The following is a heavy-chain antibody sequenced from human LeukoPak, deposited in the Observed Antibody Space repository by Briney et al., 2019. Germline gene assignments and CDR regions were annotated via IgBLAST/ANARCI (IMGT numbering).Heavy chain of an antibody. V-gene: IGHV3-7*01. D-gene: IGHD5-12*01. CDR2: INQDGSAR. Sequence: PGGSLRLSCAASGFSLSSHWMSWVRQAPGKGLEWVANINQDGSARCYVDSVKGRFTTSRDNANNSMYLQMNSLRPEDTAVYYCARWDIRGTAHQLDYWGQGTLVTVSS. J-gene: IGHJ4*02. CDR3: ARWDIRGTAHQLDY. CDR1: GFSLSSHW.